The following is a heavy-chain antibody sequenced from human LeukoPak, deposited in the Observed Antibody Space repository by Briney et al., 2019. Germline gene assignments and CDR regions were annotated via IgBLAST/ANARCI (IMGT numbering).Heavy chain of an antibody. J-gene: IGHJ6*02. CDR1: GFTFSSYA. Sequence: PGGSLRLSCAASGFTFSSYAMSWVRQAPEKGMEWVSAISGSGGSTYYADSVKGRFTISRDNSKNTLYLQMNSLRAEDTAVYYCARGRPDYYYGMDVWGQGTTVTVSS. V-gene: IGHV3-23*01. D-gene: IGHD6-6*01. CDR3: ARGRPDYYYGMDV. CDR2: ISGSGGST.